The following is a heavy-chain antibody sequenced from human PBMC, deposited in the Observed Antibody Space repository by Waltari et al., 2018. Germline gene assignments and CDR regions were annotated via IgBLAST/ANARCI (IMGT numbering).Heavy chain of an antibody. CDR3: ARGTQVPRYYFDY. J-gene: IGHJ4*02. V-gene: IGHV3-48*01. Sequence: VQLVESGGGLVQPGGSLRLSCAASGFPFSSYRMNWVRQAPGKGLEWVSYISSSSSTIYYADSVKCRFTISRDNAKNSLYLQMNSLRAEDTAVYYCARGTQVPRYYFDYWGQGTLVTVSS. CDR1: GFPFSSYR. D-gene: IGHD3-3*01. CDR2: ISSSSSTI.